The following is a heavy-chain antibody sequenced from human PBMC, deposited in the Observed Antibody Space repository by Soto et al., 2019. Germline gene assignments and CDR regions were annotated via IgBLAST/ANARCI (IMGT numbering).Heavy chain of an antibody. J-gene: IGHJ4*02. Sequence: PGGSLRLSCAASGFTFSNAWMSWVRQAPGKGLEWVGRIKSKTDGGTTDYAAPVKGRFTISRDDSKNTLYLQMNSLKTEDTAVYYCTSRPTRYCSGGSCYGYYFDYWGQGTLVTVSS. V-gene: IGHV3-15*01. CDR3: TSRPTRYCSGGSCYGYYFDY. D-gene: IGHD2-15*01. CDR1: GFTFSNAW. CDR2: IKSKTDGGTT.